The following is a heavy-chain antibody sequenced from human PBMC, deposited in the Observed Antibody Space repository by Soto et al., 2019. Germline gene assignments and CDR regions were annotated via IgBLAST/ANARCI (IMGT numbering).Heavy chain of an antibody. CDR3: ARGGWFDP. Sequence: SETLSLTCTVSGGSISSYYWSWIRQPPGKGLEWIGYIYYSGSTNYNPSLKSRVTISVDTSKNQFSLKLSSVTAADTAVYYCARGGWFDPWGQGTLVTVSS. CDR2: IYYSGST. J-gene: IGHJ5*02. V-gene: IGHV4-59*01. CDR1: GGSISSYY. D-gene: IGHD3-16*01.